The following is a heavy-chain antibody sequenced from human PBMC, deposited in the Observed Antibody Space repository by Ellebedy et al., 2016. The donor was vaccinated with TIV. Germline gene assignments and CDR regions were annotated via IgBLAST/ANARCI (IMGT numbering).Heavy chain of an antibody. CDR3: ARKSRYCSGGSCYSGTTYIDY. CDR1: GYSFTSYW. CDR2: IYPGDSDT. J-gene: IGHJ4*02. Sequence: GESLKISXKGSGYSFTSYWIGWVRQMPGKGLEWMGIIYPGDSDTRYSPSFQGQVTISADKSISTAYLQWSSLKASDTAMYYCARKSRYCSGGSCYSGTTYIDYWGQGTLVTVSS. V-gene: IGHV5-51*01. D-gene: IGHD2-15*01.